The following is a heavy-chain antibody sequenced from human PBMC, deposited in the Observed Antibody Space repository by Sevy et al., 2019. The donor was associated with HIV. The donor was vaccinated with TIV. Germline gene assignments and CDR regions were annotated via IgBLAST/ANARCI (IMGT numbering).Heavy chain of an antibody. CDR2: ISTSSTYI. V-gene: IGHV3-21*06. CDR3: ARGSCIGGSCHTGYHGMDV. D-gene: IGHD2-15*01. Sequence: GGSLRLSCAASGFIFSGYNMHWVRQAPGKGLEWVSSISTSSTYIYQADSVKGRFTISRDNAQNSVHLQMNSLRVEDTALYYCARGSCIGGSCHTGYHGMDVWGQGTTVTVSS. J-gene: IGHJ6*02. CDR1: GFIFSGYN.